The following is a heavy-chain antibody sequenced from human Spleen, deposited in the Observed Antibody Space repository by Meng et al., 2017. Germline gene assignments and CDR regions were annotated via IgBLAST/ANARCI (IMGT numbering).Heavy chain of an antibody. D-gene: IGHD3-9*01. CDR2: INPKSGGT. J-gene: IGHJ4*02. V-gene: IGHV1-2*06. CDR1: GYTFIAYY. Sequence: ASVKVSCKASGYTFIAYYIHWVRQAPGQGLEWVGRINPKSGGTKFAQKFQGTVTMTRDTSINTAYMEVSSLGSDDTAVYFCARATYDFLTGYSRLFDYWGQGTLVTVSS. CDR3: ARATYDFLTGYSRLFDY.